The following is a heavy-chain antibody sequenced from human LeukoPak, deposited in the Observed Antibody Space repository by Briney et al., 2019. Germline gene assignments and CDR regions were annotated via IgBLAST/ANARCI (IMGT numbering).Heavy chain of an antibody. CDR3: ASTVGWLQFGLAIYH. J-gene: IGHJ5*02. V-gene: IGHV1-18*01. CDR1: GGTFSSYA. Sequence: ASVKVSCKASGGTFSSYAISWVRQAPGQGLEWLGWIRVYNGNTNYAKNFQDRVTMTTDTSTNTAYMELSSLRFDDTAVYYCASTVGWLQFGLAIYHWGQGTLVTVSS. D-gene: IGHD5-24*01. CDR2: IRVYNGNT.